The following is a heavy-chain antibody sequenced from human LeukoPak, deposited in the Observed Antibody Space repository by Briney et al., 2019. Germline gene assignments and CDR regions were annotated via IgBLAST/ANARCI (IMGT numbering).Heavy chain of an antibody. CDR3: ARFWTYYGMDV. CDR1: GGSFSGYY. CDR2: INHSGST. J-gene: IGHJ6*02. D-gene: IGHD3/OR15-3a*01. V-gene: IGHV4-34*01. Sequence: PSETLSLTCAVYGGSFSGYYWSWIRQPPGKGLEWIGEINHSGSTNYNPSFKSRVTISVDTSKNQFSLKLSSVTAADTAVYYCARFWTYYGMDVWGQGTTVTVSS.